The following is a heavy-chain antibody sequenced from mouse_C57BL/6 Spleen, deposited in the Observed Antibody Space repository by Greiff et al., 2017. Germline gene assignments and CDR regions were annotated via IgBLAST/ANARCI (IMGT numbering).Heavy chain of an antibody. Sequence: VQLQQPGAELVMPGASVKLSCKASGYTFTSYWMHWVKQRPGQGLEWIGEIDPSDSYTNYNQKFKGKSTLTVDKSSSTAYMQRSSLTSEDSAVYYCARSYSKWDWYFDVWGTGTTVTVSS. J-gene: IGHJ1*03. D-gene: IGHD2-5*01. V-gene: IGHV1-69*01. CDR3: ARSYSKWDWYFDV. CDR2: IDPSDSYT. CDR1: GYTFTSYW.